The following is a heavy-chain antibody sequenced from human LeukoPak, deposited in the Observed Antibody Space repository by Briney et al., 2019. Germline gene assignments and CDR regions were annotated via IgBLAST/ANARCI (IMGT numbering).Heavy chain of an antibody. CDR2: INPNSGGT. J-gene: IGHJ4*02. Sequence: ASVKVSYKASGYTFTGYYMHWVRQAPGQGLEWMGWINPNSGGTNYAQKFQGRVTMTRDTSISTAYMELSRLRSDDTAVYYCARDYGDYVSSLADWGQGTLVTVSS. V-gene: IGHV1-2*02. CDR3: ARDYGDYVSSLAD. D-gene: IGHD4-17*01. CDR1: GYTFTGYY.